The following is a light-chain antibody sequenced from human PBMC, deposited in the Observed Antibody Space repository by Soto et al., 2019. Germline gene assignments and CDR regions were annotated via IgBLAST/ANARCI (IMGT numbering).Light chain of an antibody. V-gene: IGLV2-14*01. CDR1: SSDVGGNKY. CDR2: DVS. J-gene: IGLJ1*01. CDR3: SAFTGTTYV. Sequence: QPSPLSGSPGQSITHSCPGNSSDVGGNKYVSWYQQYPGKAPKLMICDVSNRPSGVSNRFSGSKSGNTASLTISGLQAEDEADYYCSAFTGTTYVFGTGTKVTVL.